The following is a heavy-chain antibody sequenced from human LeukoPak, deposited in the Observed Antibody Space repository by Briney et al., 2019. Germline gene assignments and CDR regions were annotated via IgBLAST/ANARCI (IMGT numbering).Heavy chain of an antibody. CDR3: ARNSGSYSLWHWFDP. J-gene: IGHJ5*02. Sequence: GGPLRLSCAASGFTFSSYGMHWVRQAPGKGLEWVAVIWYDGSNQYYGDSVKGRFTISRDNSKKTLYLQMNSLRAEDTAVYYCARNSGSYSLWHWFDPWGQGTLVTVSS. D-gene: IGHD1-26*01. CDR2: IWYDGSNQ. V-gene: IGHV3-33*01. CDR1: GFTFSSYG.